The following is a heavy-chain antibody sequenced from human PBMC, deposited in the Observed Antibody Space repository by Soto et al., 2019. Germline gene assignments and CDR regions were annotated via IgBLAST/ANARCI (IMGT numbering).Heavy chain of an antibody. D-gene: IGHD1-26*01. V-gene: IGHV3-30-3*01. CDR2: ISYDGSNK. Sequence: QVQLVESGGGVVQPGRSLRLSCAASGFTFSNYAMYWVRQAPGKGLEWVAVISYDGSNKYYADSVKGRFSISRDNSKNTMSLQMNSLRVEDTAVYYCARDGVGPTYSGFDYWGQGTLVTVSS. CDR3: ARDGVGPTYSGFDY. CDR1: GFTFSNYA. J-gene: IGHJ4*02.